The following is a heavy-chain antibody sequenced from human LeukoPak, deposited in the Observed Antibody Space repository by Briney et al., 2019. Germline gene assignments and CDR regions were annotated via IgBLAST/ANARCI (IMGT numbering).Heavy chain of an antibody. Sequence: GGSLRLSCVASGFPFSSYWMTWVRQAPGKGLEWVGRIKSKTDGGTTDYAAPVKGRFTISRDDSKNTLYLQMNSLKTEGTAVYYCTTGLLGYYDSSGTFDYWGQGTLVTVSS. CDR1: GFPFSSYW. CDR3: TTGLLGYYDSSGTFDY. J-gene: IGHJ4*02. D-gene: IGHD3-22*01. V-gene: IGHV3-15*01. CDR2: IKSKTDGGTT.